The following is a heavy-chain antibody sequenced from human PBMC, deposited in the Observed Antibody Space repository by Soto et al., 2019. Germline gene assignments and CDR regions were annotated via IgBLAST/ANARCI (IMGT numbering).Heavy chain of an antibody. CDR1: GYTFTSYY. V-gene: IGHV1-46*01. CDR3: ARPKRELRWLVREVEYYFDY. Sequence: ASVKVSCKASGYTFTSYYMHWVRQAPGQGLEWMGTINPSGGSTSYAQKFQGRVTMTRDTSTSTVYMELSSLRSEDTAVYYCARPKRELRWLVREVEYYFDYWGQGTLVTVSS. J-gene: IGHJ4*02. D-gene: IGHD6-19*01. CDR2: INPSGGST.